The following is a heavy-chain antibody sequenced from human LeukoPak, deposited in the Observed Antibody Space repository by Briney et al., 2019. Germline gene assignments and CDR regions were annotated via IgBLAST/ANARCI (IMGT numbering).Heavy chain of an antibody. J-gene: IGHJ3*02. CDR2: IYYSGST. D-gene: IGHD1-20*01. CDR1: GGSISSSSYY. CDR3: ARLLMGYIWNGNDAFDI. Sequence: KASETLSLTCTVSGGSISSSSYYWGWIRQPPGKGLEWIGSIYYSGSTYYNPSLKSRVTISVDTSKNQFSLKLSSVTAADTAVYYCARLLMGYIWNGNDAFDIWGQGTMVTVSS. V-gene: IGHV4-39*07.